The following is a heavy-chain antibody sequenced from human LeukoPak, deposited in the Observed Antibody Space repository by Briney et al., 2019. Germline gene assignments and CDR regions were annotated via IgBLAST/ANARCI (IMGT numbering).Heavy chain of an antibody. J-gene: IGHJ4*02. CDR2: ISGSGGST. CDR3: ARSQGTYYYDGSGYYDH. V-gene: IGHV3-23*01. Sequence: GGSLRLSCAASGFTFSDYYMDWIRQAPGKGLEWVSAISGSGGSTYYADSVKGRFTISRDNSGKTLYLQMNSLRREDTAVYYCARSQGTYYYDGSGYYDHWGQGTLVTVSS. D-gene: IGHD3-22*01. CDR1: GFTFSDYY.